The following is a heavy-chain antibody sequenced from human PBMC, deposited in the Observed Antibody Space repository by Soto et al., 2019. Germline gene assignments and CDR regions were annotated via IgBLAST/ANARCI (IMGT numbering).Heavy chain of an antibody. Sequence: QVQLQESGPGLVKPSETLSLTCTVSGGSISSYYWSWIRQPPGKGLEWIGYIYYSGSTNYNPPLNGRVTISVDTAKNQSSLTPSSVTAADTAVYYCARQERIAVDTGADWFDPWGQGTLVTVSS. CDR2: IYYSGST. D-gene: IGHD6-19*01. CDR1: GGSISSYY. J-gene: IGHJ5*02. V-gene: IGHV4-59*08. CDR3: ARQERIAVDTGADWFDP.